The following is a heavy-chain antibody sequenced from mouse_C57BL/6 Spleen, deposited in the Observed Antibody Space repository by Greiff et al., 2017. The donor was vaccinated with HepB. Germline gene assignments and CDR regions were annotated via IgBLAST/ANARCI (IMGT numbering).Heavy chain of an antibody. CDR2: IYPGDGDT. Sequence: QVQLQQSGPELVKPGASVKISCKASGYAFSSSWMNWVKQRPGKGLEWIGRIYPGDGDTNYNGKFKGKATLTADKSSSTAYMQLSSLTSEDSAVYFCANHYYGSSFAYWGQGTLVTVSA. V-gene: IGHV1-82*01. CDR1: GYAFSSSW. J-gene: IGHJ3*01. CDR3: ANHYYGSSFAY. D-gene: IGHD1-1*01.